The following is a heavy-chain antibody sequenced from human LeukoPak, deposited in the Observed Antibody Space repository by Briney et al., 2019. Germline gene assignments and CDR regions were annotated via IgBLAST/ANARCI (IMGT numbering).Heavy chain of an antibody. V-gene: IGHV3-21*01. Sequence: GGSLRLSCVASGFTVSSNYMSWVRQAPGKGLEWVSSINNVASHIYYAGSVRGRFTISRDNAKNSVYLQMNSLRAEDTAVYYCTRDATYYLRYGYFDYWGQGTLVTVSS. CDR3: TRDATYYLRYGYFDY. D-gene: IGHD2/OR15-2a*01. J-gene: IGHJ4*02. CDR1: GFTVSSNY. CDR2: INNVASHI.